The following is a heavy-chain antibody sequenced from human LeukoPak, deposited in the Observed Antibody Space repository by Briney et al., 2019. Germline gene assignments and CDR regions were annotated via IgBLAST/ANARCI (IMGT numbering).Heavy chain of an antibody. Sequence: ASVKVSCKASGYTFNSYGISWVRQAPGQGLEWMGWISIYTGNTKYGEKFQGRATMTRDTSTSTAYLEVRSLSSDDTAVYYCARVRGTAPNAYPRYFDYWGQGTLVTVSS. CDR3: ARVRGTAPNAYPRYFDY. CDR1: GYTFNSYG. CDR2: ISIYTGNT. D-gene: IGHD1-1*01. V-gene: IGHV1-18*04. J-gene: IGHJ4*02.